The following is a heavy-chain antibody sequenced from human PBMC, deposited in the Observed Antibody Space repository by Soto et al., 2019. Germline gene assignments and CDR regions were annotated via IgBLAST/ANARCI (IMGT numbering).Heavy chain of an antibody. CDR3: ASIFMTGLHYYYYYGMDV. Sequence: EVQLVESGGGLVQPGGSLRLSCAASGFTFSSYSMNWVRQAPGKGLEWVSYISSSSSTIYYADSVKGRFTISRDNAKNSLYLQMNSLRDEDTAVYYCASIFMTGLHYYYYYGMDVWCQGTTVTFSS. CDR1: GFTFSSYS. CDR2: ISSSSSTI. V-gene: IGHV3-48*02. D-gene: IGHD3-9*01. J-gene: IGHJ6*02.